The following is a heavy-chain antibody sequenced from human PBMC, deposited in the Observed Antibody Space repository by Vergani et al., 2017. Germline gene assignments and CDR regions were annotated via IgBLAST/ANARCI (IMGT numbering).Heavy chain of an antibody. J-gene: IGHJ4*02. D-gene: IGHD3-22*01. CDR3: ARVPNTGYDSSGYYFDY. CDR1: GYTFTGYY. CDR2: INPNSGGT. V-gene: IGHV1-2*02. Sequence: QVQLVQSGAEVKKPGASVKVSCKASGYTFTGYYMHWVRQAPGQGLEWMGWINPNSGGTNYAQQFQGRVTMTRDTSISTAYMELSRLRTDDTAVYYCARVPNTGYDSSGYYFDYWGQGTLVTVSS.